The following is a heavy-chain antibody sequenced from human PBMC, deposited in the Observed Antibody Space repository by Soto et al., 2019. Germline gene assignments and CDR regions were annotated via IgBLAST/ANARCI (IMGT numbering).Heavy chain of an antibody. CDR3: ARDPTLRLFSSYYMDV. CDR2: IKQDGSEK. V-gene: IGHV3-7*01. Sequence: GGSLRLSCAASGFTFSNYPMNWVRQAPGKGLEWVANIKQDGSEKYYVDSVKGRFTISRDNAKNSLYLQMNSLRAEDTAVYYCARDPTLRLFSSYYMDVWGKGTTVTVSS. CDR1: GFTFSNYP. D-gene: IGHD5-12*01. J-gene: IGHJ6*03.